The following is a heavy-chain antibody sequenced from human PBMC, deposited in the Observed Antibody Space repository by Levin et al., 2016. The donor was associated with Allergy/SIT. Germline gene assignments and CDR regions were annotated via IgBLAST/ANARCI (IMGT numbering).Heavy chain of an antibody. Sequence: KVSCKGSGYSFTSYWISWVRQMPGKGLEWMGRIDPSDSYTNYSPSFQGHVTISADKSISTAYLQWSSLKASDTAMYYCARHHPDPEWFGELVYWFDPWGQGTLVTVSS. CDR3: ARHHPDPEWFGELVYWFDP. CDR2: IDPSDSYT. D-gene: IGHD3-10*01. J-gene: IGHJ5*02. CDR1: GYSFTSYW. V-gene: IGHV5-10-1*01.